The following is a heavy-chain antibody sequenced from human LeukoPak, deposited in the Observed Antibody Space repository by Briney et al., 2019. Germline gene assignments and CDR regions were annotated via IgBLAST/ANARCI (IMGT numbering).Heavy chain of an antibody. CDR3: ARGGGYYYDSSGYYY. CDR1: GYTLTELS. CDR2: FDPEDGET. D-gene: IGHD3-22*01. V-gene: IGHV1-24*01. J-gene: IGHJ4*02. Sequence: ASVKVSCKVSGYTLTELSMHWVRQAPGKGLEWMGGFDPEDGETIYAQKFQGRVTMTEDTSTDTAYMELSRLRSDDTAVYYCARGGGYYYDSSGYYYWGQGTLVTVSS.